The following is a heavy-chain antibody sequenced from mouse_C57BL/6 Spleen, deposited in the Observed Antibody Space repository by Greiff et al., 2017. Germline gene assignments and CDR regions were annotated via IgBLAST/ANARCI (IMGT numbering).Heavy chain of an antibody. D-gene: IGHD1-1*01. CDR3: ARAVITTVAPYFDY. J-gene: IGHJ2*01. CDR1: GYTFTSYW. CDR2: IDPSDSYT. Sequence: VQLQQPGAELVRPGTSVKLSCKASGYTFTSYWMHWVKQRPGQGLEWIGVIDPSDSYTNYNQKFKGKATLTVDTSSSTAYMQLSSLTSEDSAVYSCARAVITTVAPYFDYWGQGTTLTVSS. V-gene: IGHV1-59*01.